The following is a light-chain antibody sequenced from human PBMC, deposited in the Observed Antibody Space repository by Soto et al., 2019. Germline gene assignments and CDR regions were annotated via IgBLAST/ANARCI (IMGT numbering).Light chain of an antibody. CDR1: QSVRNGC. V-gene: IGKV3-20*01. Sequence: EIVLTQSPGTLSLSPGERATLSCRASQSVRNGCLAWYQQKPGQTPRLLIYGASSGATGIPARFSGSGSGTDFTLTISSPQAEDVAIYYCQQYYSAPWTFGQGTKVEIK. CDR2: GAS. CDR3: QQYYSAPWT. J-gene: IGKJ1*01.